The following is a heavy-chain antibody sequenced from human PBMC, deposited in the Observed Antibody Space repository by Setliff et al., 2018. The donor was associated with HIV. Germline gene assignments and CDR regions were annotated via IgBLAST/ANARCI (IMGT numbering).Heavy chain of an antibody. D-gene: IGHD3-16*01. V-gene: IGHV4-61*09. J-gene: IGHJ5*02. CDR1: GDSISSGSYY. CDR2: IHTTGST. CDR3: ARRTFGSGRIDP. Sequence: SETLSLTCSVSGDSISSGSYYWSRIRLPAGKGLEWIGQIHTTGSTNYNPSLKSRLTISIDTSKNQFSLNLDSVTTTDTAVYYCARRTFGSGRIDPWGQGTLVTVSS.